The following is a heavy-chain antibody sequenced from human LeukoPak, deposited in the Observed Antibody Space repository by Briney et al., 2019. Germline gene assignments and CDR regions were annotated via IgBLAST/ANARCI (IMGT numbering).Heavy chain of an antibody. D-gene: IGHD5-12*01. Sequence: GGSLRLSCAASGFTFSSYAMSWVRQAPGKGLEWVSGISGSGGSRYYADSVKGRFTISRDESKNTLYLQMNSLRAEDTAVYYCAKCSGGYSGYDDYWGQGTLVTVSS. CDR2: ISGSGGSR. J-gene: IGHJ4*02. CDR3: AKCSGGYSGYDDY. CDR1: GFTFSSYA. V-gene: IGHV3-23*01.